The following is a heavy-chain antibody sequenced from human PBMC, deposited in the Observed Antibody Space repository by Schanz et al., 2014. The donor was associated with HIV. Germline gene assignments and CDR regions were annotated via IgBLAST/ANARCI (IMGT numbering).Heavy chain of an antibody. Sequence: QVQLVESGGGVVQPGRSLRLSCAASGFTFSSYAMHWVRQAPGKGLEWVAVISYDGSNKYYADSVKGRFTISRDNSKNTLYLQTNSLRADDTAVYYCAKGGGWLHFWLDYWGQGTLVTVSS. D-gene: IGHD5-12*01. J-gene: IGHJ4*02. CDR1: GFTFSSYA. CDR2: ISYDGSNK. CDR3: AKGGGWLHFWLDY. V-gene: IGHV3-30-3*01.